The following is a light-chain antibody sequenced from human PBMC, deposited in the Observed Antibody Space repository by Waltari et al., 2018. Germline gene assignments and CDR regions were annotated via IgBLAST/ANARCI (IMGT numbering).Light chain of an antibody. J-gene: IGLJ3*02. CDR2: VNRDGSH. CDR1: SGHSSNV. CDR3: QTGGHGTGV. Sequence: QLVLTQSPSASASLGASVKLTCTLSSGHSSNVIAWHQQHSEKGPRYLMKVNRDGSHSKGDDIPDRYSGSSSGGERSRTIASGQSEDEADYYCQTGGHGTGVGGGGTKLTVL. V-gene: IGLV4-69*01.